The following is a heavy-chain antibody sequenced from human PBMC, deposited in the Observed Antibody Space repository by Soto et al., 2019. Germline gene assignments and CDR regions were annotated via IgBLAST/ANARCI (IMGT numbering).Heavy chain of an antibody. CDR3: ARGPPVVTAPNWFDP. CDR1: GGTFSSYA. D-gene: IGHD2-21*02. CDR2: IIPIFGTA. V-gene: IGHV1-69*13. J-gene: IGHJ5*02. Sequence: SVKVSCKASGGTFSSYAISWVRQAPGQRLEWMGGIIPIFGTANYAQKFQGRVTITADESTSTAYMELSSLRSEDTAVYYCARGPPVVTAPNWFDPWGQGTLVTVSS.